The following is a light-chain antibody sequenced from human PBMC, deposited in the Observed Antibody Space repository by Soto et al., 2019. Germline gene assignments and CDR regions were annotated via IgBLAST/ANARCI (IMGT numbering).Light chain of an antibody. CDR1: SSSIGTNT. J-gene: IGLJ3*02. V-gene: IGLV1-44*01. CDR3: AAWDDSLNGPV. CDR2: RNN. Sequence: QSVLAQPPSASGTPGQRVTLSCSGSSSSIGTNTVNWYQHLPGTAPRLLIYRNNQRPSGVPDRFSGSKSGTSASLAISGLQSEDEADYYCAAWDDSLNGPVFGGGTQLTVL.